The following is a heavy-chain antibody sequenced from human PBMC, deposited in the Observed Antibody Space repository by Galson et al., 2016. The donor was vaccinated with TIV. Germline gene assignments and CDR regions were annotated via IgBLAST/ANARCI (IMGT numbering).Heavy chain of an antibody. J-gene: IGHJ3*01. CDR1: GFSLTTTGVG. CDR2: IYWDDSK. D-gene: IGHD6-6*01. Sequence: PALVKPTQTLTLTCSFSGFSLTTTGVGVGWIRQPPGKALEWLAIIYWDDSKRYSPSLRSRLTIIKDTSKNQVLLTMTNMDPMDRGTYFGARERAAGRPDAFDFWGQGTVVSVSS. V-gene: IGHV2-5*02. CDR3: ARERAAGRPDAFDF.